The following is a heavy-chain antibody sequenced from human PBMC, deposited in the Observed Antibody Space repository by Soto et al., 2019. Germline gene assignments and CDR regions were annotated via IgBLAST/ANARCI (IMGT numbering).Heavy chain of an antibody. Sequence: GTSVKVSCEACGDSFTSNDINWVRQATGQGLEWMGWMNPNSGKTVYAQKFQGRVTMTRNTSISTAYMDLSSLRSEDTAVYYCARGLLAYCTSGICRSWRFDPWGQGTLVTVSS. CDR3: ARGLLAYCTSGICRSWRFDP. J-gene: IGHJ5*02. D-gene: IGHD2-8*01. V-gene: IGHV1-8*01. CDR1: GDSFTSND. CDR2: MNPNSGKT.